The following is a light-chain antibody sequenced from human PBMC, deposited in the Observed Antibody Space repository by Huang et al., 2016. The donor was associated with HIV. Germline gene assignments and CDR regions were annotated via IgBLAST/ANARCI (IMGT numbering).Light chain of an antibody. CDR3: QQYDYLPYT. V-gene: IGKV1-33*01. J-gene: IGKJ2*01. CDR2: VAT. CDR1: QDISNY. Sequence: DIQMTQSPSSLSASVGDRVTITCRASQDISNYLNWYQQKPGKAPKLLIYVATNLETGVSSRFSGSGSGTDFTFTISSLQPEDIATYYCQQYDYLPYTFGQGTMLEIK.